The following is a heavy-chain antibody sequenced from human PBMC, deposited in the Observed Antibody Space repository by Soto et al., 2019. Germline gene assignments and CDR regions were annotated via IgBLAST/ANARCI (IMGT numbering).Heavy chain of an antibody. J-gene: IGHJ5*02. CDR2: IIPIFGTA. V-gene: IGHV1-69*13. D-gene: IGHD3-9*01. CDR3: AKTPGDILTGYYRELWFDP. Sequence: SVKVSCKASGGTFSSYAISWVRQAPGQGLEWMGGIIPIFGTANYAQKFQGRVTITADESTSTAYMELSSLRSEDTAVYYCAKTPGDILTGYYRELWFDPWGQGTLVTVSS. CDR1: GGTFSSYA.